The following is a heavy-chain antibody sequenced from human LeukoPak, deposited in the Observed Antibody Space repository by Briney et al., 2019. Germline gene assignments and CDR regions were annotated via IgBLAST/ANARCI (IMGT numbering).Heavy chain of an antibody. Sequence: ASVKVSCKSSGYTFSGYYMHWVRQAPGQGLEWMGWINPNSGGTTYAQKFQGRATMTRDTSISTAYMELSRLTFDDTAVYYCARGCGSTSCYGDYYYMDVWGKGTTVTVSS. CDR1: GYTFSGYY. CDR2: INPNSGGT. D-gene: IGHD2-2*01. CDR3: ARGCGSTSCYGDYYYMDV. J-gene: IGHJ6*03. V-gene: IGHV1-2*02.